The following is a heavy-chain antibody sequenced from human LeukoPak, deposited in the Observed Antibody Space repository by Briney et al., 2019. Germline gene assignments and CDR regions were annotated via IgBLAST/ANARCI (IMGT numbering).Heavy chain of an antibody. J-gene: IGHJ6*03. D-gene: IGHD5-18*01. CDR3: AARGYMRYYYYMDV. Sequence: PGGSLRLSCAASGFTFSSYEMNWVRQAPGKGLEWVSYISSSGSTIYYADSVKGRFTISRDNAKNSLYLQMNSLRAEDTAVYYCAARGYMRYYYYMDVWGKGTTVTISS. CDR1: GFTFSSYE. CDR2: ISSSGSTI. V-gene: IGHV3-48*03.